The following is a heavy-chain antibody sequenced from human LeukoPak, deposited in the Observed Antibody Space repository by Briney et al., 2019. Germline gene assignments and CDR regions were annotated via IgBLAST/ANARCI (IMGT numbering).Heavy chain of an antibody. V-gene: IGHV4-4*07. D-gene: IGHD1-1*01. CDR2: FYSSGTN. CDR3: ARDGPGYFAT. J-gene: IGHJ5*02. CDR1: GGSMTTYA. Sequence: PSETLSLTCAVSGGSMTTYALSWIRQSAGKGLEWIGRFYSSGTNYYNPSLKSRVSMSLDTFKKEVSLEMRSVTAADTAVCYCARDGPGYFATWGQGILVTVSS.